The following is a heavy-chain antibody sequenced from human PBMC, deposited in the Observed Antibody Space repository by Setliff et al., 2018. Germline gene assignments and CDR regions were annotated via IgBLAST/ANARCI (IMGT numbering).Heavy chain of an antibody. Sequence: SCTVSGGSISSHYWTWIRQPAGKGLEWIGRLYDSGSSNYNASLKSRLIITRDTSKNQISLRLSSVTAADTAVYFCARVTGFSYMDVWGKGTTVTVSS. CDR3: ARVTGFSYMDV. CDR1: GGSISSHY. V-gene: IGHV4-4*07. CDR2: LYDSGSS. J-gene: IGHJ6*03. D-gene: IGHD3-3*01.